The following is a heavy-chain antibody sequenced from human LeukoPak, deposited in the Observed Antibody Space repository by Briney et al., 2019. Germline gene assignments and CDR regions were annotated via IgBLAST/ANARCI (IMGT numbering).Heavy chain of an antibody. CDR1: GYTFTSYA. Sequence: ASVKVSCKASGYTFTSYAMNWVRQAPGQGLEWMGWINTNTGNPTYAQGFTGRFVFSLDTSVSTAYLQISSLKAEDTAVYYCARATYTSRVWGSYPVDYWGQGTLVTVSS. CDR2: INTNTGNP. D-gene: IGHD3-16*02. J-gene: IGHJ4*02. V-gene: IGHV7-4-1*02. CDR3: ARATYTSRVWGSYPVDY.